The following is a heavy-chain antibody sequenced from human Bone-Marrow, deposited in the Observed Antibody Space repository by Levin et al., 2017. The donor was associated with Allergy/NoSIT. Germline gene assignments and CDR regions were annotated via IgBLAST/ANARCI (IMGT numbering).Heavy chain of an antibody. CDR2: INTNTGNP. CDR1: GYTFTSYA. Sequence: PAASVKVSCKASGYTFTSYAMNWVRQAPGQGLEWMGWINTNTGNPTYAQGFTGRFVFSLDTSVSTAYLQISSLKAEDTAVYYCARDARGLGSSWYFVSYYYMDVWGKGTTVTVSS. D-gene: IGHD6-13*01. CDR3: ARDARGLGSSWYFVSYYYMDV. J-gene: IGHJ6*03. V-gene: IGHV7-4-1*02.